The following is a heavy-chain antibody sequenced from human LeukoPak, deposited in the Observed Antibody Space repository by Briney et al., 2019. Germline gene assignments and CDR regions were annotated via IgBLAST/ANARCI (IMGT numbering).Heavy chain of an antibody. J-gene: IGHJ4*02. Sequence: ASVKVSCKASGYTFTSYGISWVRQAPGQGLEWMGWISAYNGNTNYAQKLQGRVTMTTDTSTSTAYMELRSLRSDDTAVYYCARVRVYYYDSSGYYQKTTLDYWGQGTLVTVSS. CDR3: ARVRVYYYDSSGYYQKTTLDY. V-gene: IGHV1-18*01. D-gene: IGHD3-22*01. CDR1: GYTFTSYG. CDR2: ISAYNGNT.